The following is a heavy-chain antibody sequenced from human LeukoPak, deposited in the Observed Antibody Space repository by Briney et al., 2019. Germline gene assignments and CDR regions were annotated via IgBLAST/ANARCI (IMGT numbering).Heavy chain of an antibody. Sequence: GGSLRLSCAASGFTFSSYSMNGVRQAPGKGLEWVSSIRRSSYIYYADSVKGGLTIYRDNAKNSLYLQMNSLRAEDTAVYYCARVEGNYGDYIRPLNWFDPWGQGTLVTVSS. D-gene: IGHD4-17*01. CDR3: ARVEGNYGDYIRPLNWFDP. CDR1: GFTFSSYS. J-gene: IGHJ5*02. V-gene: IGHV3-21*01. CDR2: IRRSSYI.